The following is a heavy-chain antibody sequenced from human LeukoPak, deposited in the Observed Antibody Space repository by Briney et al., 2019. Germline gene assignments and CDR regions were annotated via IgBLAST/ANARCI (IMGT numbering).Heavy chain of an antibody. CDR1: GGSMTNYY. J-gene: IGHJ5*02. D-gene: IGHD3-22*01. CDR2: IYYSGST. Sequence: SETLSLTCTVSGGSMTNYYWSWIRQPPGKGLEWIGYIYYSGSTNYNPSLKSRVTISVDTSKNQFSLKLSSVTAADTAVYYCARDSGLWDYDSSGFDPWGQGTLVTVSS. V-gene: IGHV4-59*01. CDR3: ARDSGLWDYDSSGFDP.